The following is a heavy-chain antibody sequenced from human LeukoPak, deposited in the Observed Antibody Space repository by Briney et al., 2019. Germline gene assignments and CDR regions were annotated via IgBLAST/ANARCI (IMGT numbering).Heavy chain of an antibody. D-gene: IGHD5-24*01. Sequence: SETLSLTCTVSGGSISYYFWSWFRQSPGKTLEGIGNSHYSGRNTYNPSLASRLSMSVDTSKNQFSLTLRSATAADTAVYYCMRQKAINADFEFWGQGALVTVAS. CDR3: MRQKAINADFEF. V-gene: IGHV4-59*08. CDR1: GGSISYYF. J-gene: IGHJ4*02. CDR2: SHYSGRN.